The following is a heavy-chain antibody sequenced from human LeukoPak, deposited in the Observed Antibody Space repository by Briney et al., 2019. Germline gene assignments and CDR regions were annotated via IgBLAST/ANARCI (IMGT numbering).Heavy chain of an antibody. D-gene: IGHD2-21*02. Sequence: PSETLSLTCTVSGGSITSYYWSWIRQPPGKGLEWIGYVYYSGSTKYNPSPKSRVTISVDSSKNRFSLNLSSVTAADTAVYYCASIPVAGGGDHFDYWGQGALVTVSS. V-gene: IGHV4-59*08. J-gene: IGHJ4*02. CDR3: ASIPVAGGGDHFDY. CDR1: GGSITSYY. CDR2: VYYSGST.